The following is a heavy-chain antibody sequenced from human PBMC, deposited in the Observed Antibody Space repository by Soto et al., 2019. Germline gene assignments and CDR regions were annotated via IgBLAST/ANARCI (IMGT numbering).Heavy chain of an antibody. J-gene: IGHJ3*02. CDR3: ARVTPFGDAFDI. CDR1: GFTFSSYS. V-gene: IGHV3-48*01. CDR2: ISSSSSTI. Sequence: GSLRLSCAASGFTFSSYSMNWVRQAPGKGLEWVSYISSSSSTIYYADSVKGRFTISRDNAKNSLYLQMNSLRAEDTAVYYCARVTPFGDAFDIWGQGTMVTVSS. D-gene: IGHD3-16*01.